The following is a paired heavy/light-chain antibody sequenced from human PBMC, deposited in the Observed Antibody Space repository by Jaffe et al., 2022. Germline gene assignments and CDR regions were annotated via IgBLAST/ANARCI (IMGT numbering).Light chain of an antibody. CDR3: YSTDSSGNHRV. V-gene: IGLV3-10*01. CDR1: ALPEKY. Sequence: SSELTQPPSVSVSPGQTARITCSGDALPEKYAYWYQQKSGQAPVLVIYEDSKRPSGIPERFSGSTSGTMATLTISGAQVEDEADYYCYSTDSSGNHRVFGGGTKLTVL. J-gene: IGLJ2*01. CDR2: EDS.
Heavy chain of an antibody. Sequence: EVQLVESGGGLVQPGRSLRLSCTTSGFTFGDYAMSWFRQAPGKGLEWVGFIRSKAYGGTTEYAASVKGRFTISRDDSKSIAYLQMNSLKTEDTAVYYCTRELLYGDYVEGGNPYYYYYMDVWGKGTTVTVSS. J-gene: IGHJ6*03. CDR2: IRSKAYGGTT. CDR1: GFTFGDYA. CDR3: TRELLYGDYVEGGNPYYYYYMDV. D-gene: IGHD4-17*01. V-gene: IGHV3-49*03.